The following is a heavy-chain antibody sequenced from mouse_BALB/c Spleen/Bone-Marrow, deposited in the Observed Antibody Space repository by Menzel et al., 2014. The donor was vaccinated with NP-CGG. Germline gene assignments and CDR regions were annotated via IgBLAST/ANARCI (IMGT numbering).Heavy chain of an antibody. CDR3: NAGKSGPFAY. Sequence: VQLQQSGAALVRLGAPVKLSCTASGFNIKDNYMLWVKQRPEQGLEWIGWIDPENGDTEYAPKFQGKATMTANTSSNTASLQLSRVTSEDSGVYYGNAGKSGPFAYWGQGTLVTVSA. V-gene: IGHV14-4*02. CDR2: IDPENGDT. CDR1: GFNIKDNY. J-gene: IGHJ3*01.